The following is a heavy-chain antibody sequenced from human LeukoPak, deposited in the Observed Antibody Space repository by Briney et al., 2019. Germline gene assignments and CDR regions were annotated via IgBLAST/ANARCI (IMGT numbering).Heavy chain of an antibody. CDR2: IDSDGSGT. V-gene: IGHV3-74*01. CDR3: ASNRYYYDSSGYYYWFDP. D-gene: IGHD3-22*01. CDR1: GFTFSSYW. Sequence: GGSLRLSCAASGFTFSSYWMHWVRHAPGKGLVWVSRIDSDGSGTSYADSVKGRFTISRDNAKNSLYLQMNSLRAEDTAVYYCASNRYYYDSSGYYYWFDPWGQGTLVTVSS. J-gene: IGHJ5*02.